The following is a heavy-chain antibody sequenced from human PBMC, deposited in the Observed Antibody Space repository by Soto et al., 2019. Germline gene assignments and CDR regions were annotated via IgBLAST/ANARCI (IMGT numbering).Heavy chain of an antibody. V-gene: IGHV3-30*18. J-gene: IGHJ4*02. D-gene: IGHD5-12*01. CDR1: GFTFSSYG. Sequence: PGGSLRLSCAASGFTFSSYGMHWVRQAPGKGLEWVAVISYDGSNKYYSDSVKGRFTISRDNSKNTLYLQMNSLRVEDTAVYYCAKDADIKPPEMATFDAWGQGTLVTVSS. CDR3: AKDADIKPPEMATFDA. CDR2: ISYDGSNK.